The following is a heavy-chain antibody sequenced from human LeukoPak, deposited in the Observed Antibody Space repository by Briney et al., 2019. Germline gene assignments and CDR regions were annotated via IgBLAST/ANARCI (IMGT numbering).Heavy chain of an antibody. Sequence: PSETLSLTRAVSGGSISSYYWSWIRQPPGKGLEWIGYIYYSGSTNYNSSLKSRVTISVDTSKNQFSLKLSSVTAADTAVYYCARDYVVRGVIIDYFDYWGQGTLVTVSS. J-gene: IGHJ4*02. CDR3: ARDYVVRGVIIDYFDY. CDR1: GGSISSYY. D-gene: IGHD3-10*01. V-gene: IGHV4-59*12. CDR2: IYYSGST.